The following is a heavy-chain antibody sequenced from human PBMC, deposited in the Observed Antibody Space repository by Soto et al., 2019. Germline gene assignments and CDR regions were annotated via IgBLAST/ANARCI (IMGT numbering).Heavy chain of an antibody. J-gene: IGHJ4*02. D-gene: IGHD6-19*01. V-gene: IGHV3-23*01. CDR2: ISGSGGST. Sequence: GSLRLSCAASGFTFSSYAMSWVRQAPGKGLEWVSAISGSGGSTYYADSVKGRFTISRDNSKNTLYLQMNSLRAEDTAVYYCAKGGVESGWYEDYFDYWGQGTLVTVSS. CDR3: AKGGVESGWYEDYFDY. CDR1: GFTFSSYA.